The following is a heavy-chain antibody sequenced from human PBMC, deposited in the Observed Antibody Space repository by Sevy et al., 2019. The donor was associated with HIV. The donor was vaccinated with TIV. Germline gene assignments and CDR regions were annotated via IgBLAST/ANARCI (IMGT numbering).Heavy chain of an antibody. D-gene: IGHD6-13*01. CDR2: INGDGSSI. CDR3: AGSNWYAAFDI. V-gene: IGHV3-74*01. CDR1: GFSFSNNW. J-gene: IGHJ3*02. Sequence: GGCLRLSCATSGFSFSNNWMHWVRQAPGKGLVWVSRINGDGSSISYADPVNGRFTISRDNAKNTLYLQMNSLRVEDTAVYYCAGSNWYAAFDIWGPGTMVTVSS.